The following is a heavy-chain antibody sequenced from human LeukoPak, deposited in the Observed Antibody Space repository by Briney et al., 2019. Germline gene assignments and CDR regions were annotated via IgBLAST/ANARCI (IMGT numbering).Heavy chain of an antibody. J-gene: IGHJ4*02. CDR3: ATFISIVVVVAATRNFDY. D-gene: IGHD2-15*01. Sequence: GASVKVSCKASGYTFTDYYMHWVQQAPGKGLEWMGRVDPEDGETIYAEKFQGRVTITADTPTDTAYMELSSLRSEDTAVYYCATFISIVVVVAATRNFDYWGQGTLVTVSS. CDR1: GYTFTDYY. V-gene: IGHV1-69-2*01. CDR2: VDPEDGET.